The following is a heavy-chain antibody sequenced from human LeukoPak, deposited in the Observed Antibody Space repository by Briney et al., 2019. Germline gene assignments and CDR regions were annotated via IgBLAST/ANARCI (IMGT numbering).Heavy chain of an antibody. CDR2: ISYDSTNK. Sequence: GGSLRLSCAASGFTFSSYGMHWVRQAPGKGLEWVAVISYDSTNKYYGHSVKGRFTISRDDVRNTLFLQMNSLKAEDTAVYYCANSDDYGDYWGQGTLVTVSS. V-gene: IGHV3-30*18. J-gene: IGHJ4*02. CDR3: ANSDDYGDY. CDR1: GFTFSSYG.